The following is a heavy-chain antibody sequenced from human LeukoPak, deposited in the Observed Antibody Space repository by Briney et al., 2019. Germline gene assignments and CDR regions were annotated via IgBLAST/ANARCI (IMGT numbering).Heavy chain of an antibody. D-gene: IGHD3-10*01. Sequence: SETLSLTCTVSGGSFSDFYWTWIRQSPGQGLEWIGYSGSSNYNPSLKSRVTISVDTSKRHFSLTLSSVTAAGTGIYYCARTRRHYYGSGKNLTPWPAGLDVWGQGTTVIVS. CDR2: SGSS. CDR3: ARTRRHYYGSGKNLTPWPAGLDV. CDR1: GGSFSDFY. J-gene: IGHJ6*02. V-gene: IGHV4-59*01.